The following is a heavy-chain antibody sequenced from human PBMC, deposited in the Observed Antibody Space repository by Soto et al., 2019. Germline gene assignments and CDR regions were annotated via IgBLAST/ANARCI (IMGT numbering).Heavy chain of an antibody. CDR2: INPNSGGT. V-gene: IGHV1-2*02. CDR1: GSTFTGHY. CDR3: ARDQTGSFES. J-gene: IGHJ5*01. Sequence: ASVNVSCKASGSTFTGHYMHRVRQPPGQGPERMGWINPNSGGTNYAQKFQDRVTMTRDTSISTAYMELSRLRPDDTAAYHCARDQTGSFESWGQGTLVTVSS.